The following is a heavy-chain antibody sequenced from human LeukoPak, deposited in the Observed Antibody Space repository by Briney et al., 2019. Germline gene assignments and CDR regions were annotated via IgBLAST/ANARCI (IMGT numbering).Heavy chain of an antibody. CDR2: VNAGGDVT. J-gene: IGHJ4*02. D-gene: IGHD2-8*01. V-gene: IGHV3-23*01. Sequence: GGSLRLSCSASGFAFSNYGMAWVRQAPGKGLDFVSAVNAGGDVTFYADSVKGRFTMSRDNFKNTLYLQMNSLRAEDTAVYYCAKEKGNGLPFDYWGQGTLITVSS. CDR3: AKEKGNGLPFDY. CDR1: GFAFSNYG.